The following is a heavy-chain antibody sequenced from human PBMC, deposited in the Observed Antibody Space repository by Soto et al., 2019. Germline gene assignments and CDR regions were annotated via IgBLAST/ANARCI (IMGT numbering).Heavy chain of an antibody. CDR3: ARDPTGSYRALPDY. CDR1: GFTFSSYG. V-gene: IGHV3-33*01. D-gene: IGHD3-16*02. J-gene: IGHJ4*02. CDR2: IWYDGSNK. Sequence: GGSLRLSCAASGFTFSSYGMHWVRQAPGKGLEWVAVIWYDGSNKYYADSVKGRFTISRDNSKNTLYLQMNSLRAEDTAVYYCARDPTGSYRALPDYWGQGSLVIVSS.